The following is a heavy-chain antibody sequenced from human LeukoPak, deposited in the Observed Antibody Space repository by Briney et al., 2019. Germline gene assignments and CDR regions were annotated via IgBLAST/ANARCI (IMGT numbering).Heavy chain of an antibody. J-gene: IGHJ4*02. D-gene: IGHD4-11*01. CDR1: GFTFSSYS. Sequence: GGSLRLSCAASGFTFSSYSMNWVRQAPGKGLEWVSSISSSSSYIYYADSVKGRFTISRDNAKNSLYLQMNSLRAEDTAVYYCAREMTTVSDFDYWGQGTLVTVSS. V-gene: IGHV3-21*01. CDR2: ISSSSSYI. CDR3: AREMTTVSDFDY.